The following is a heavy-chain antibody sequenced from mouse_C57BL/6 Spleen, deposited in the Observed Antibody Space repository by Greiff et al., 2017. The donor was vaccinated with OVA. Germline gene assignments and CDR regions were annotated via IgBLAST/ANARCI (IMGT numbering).Heavy chain of an antibody. V-gene: IGHV1-82*01. J-gene: IGHJ1*03. CDR1: GYAFSSSW. D-gene: IGHD2-12*01. Sequence: QVQLQQSGPELVKPGASVKISCKASGYAFSSSWMNWVKQRPGKGLEWIGRIYPGDGDTNYNGKFKGKATLTADKSSSTAYMQLSSLTSEDSAVYFCARGGGLYSNDGYFDVWGTGTTVTVSS. CDR2: IYPGDGDT. CDR3: ARGGGLYSNDGYFDV.